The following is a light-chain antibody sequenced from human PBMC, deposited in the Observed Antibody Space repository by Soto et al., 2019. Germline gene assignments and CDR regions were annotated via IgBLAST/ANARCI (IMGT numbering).Light chain of an antibody. V-gene: IGKV3-20*01. J-gene: IGKJ1*01. Sequence: DIVLTQSPGTLSLSPGERATLSCRASQSVSSSFLAWYQQKPGQAPRLLISAVSNRATGIPDRFSGSGSGTDFTLTISRLEPEDFAVYYCQQYGSSGTFGQGTKVDIK. CDR1: QSVSSSF. CDR2: AVS. CDR3: QQYGSSGT.